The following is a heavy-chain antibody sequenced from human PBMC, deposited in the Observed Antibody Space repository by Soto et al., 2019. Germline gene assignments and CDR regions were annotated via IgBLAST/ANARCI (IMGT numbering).Heavy chain of an antibody. J-gene: IGHJ4*02. CDR3: ARFYYDSSGYGIDY. D-gene: IGHD3-22*01. Sequence: SETLSLTCTVSGGSITNYYWTWIRQPPGEGLEWIGYISYNGITNYNPSLKSRVTIPVDTSKNRFSLKLSSVTAADTAVYYCARFYYDSSGYGIDYWGQGTLVTVSS. CDR2: ISYNGIT. CDR1: GGSITNYY. V-gene: IGHV4-59*08.